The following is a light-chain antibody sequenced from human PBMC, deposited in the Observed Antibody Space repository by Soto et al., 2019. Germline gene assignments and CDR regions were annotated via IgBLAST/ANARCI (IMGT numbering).Light chain of an antibody. V-gene: IGLV1-47*02. J-gene: IGLJ2*01. Sequence: QSVLTQPPSASATPGQRVTISCSGSSSNIGNNNAYWYQHVPGTAPKLIIHHNTLRPSWVPDRFSGSKSGTTASLAISGLQSDDDSAYYCAAWDASPGAVVFGGGTKLTVL. CDR2: HNT. CDR1: SSNIGNNN. CDR3: AAWDASPGAVV.